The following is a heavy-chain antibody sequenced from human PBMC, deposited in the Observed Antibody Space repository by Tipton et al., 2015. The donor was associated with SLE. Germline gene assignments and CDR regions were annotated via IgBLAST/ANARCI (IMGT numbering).Heavy chain of an antibody. CDR1: GGSFSGYY. V-gene: IGHV4-59*01. Sequence: TLSLTCAVYGGSFSGYYWSWIRQPPGKGLEWIGWIYYNGNTNYDPSLKSRVTISLDTSNTQFSLKLTSVTAADTAMYYCAREGFYDFSGIFDSWGQGTLVTVSS. J-gene: IGHJ4*02. D-gene: IGHD3-22*01. CDR3: AREGFYDFSGIFDS. CDR2: IYYNGNT.